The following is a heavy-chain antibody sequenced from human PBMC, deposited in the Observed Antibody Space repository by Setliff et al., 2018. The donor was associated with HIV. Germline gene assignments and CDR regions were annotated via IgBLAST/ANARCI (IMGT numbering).Heavy chain of an antibody. D-gene: IGHD6-13*01. J-gene: IGHJ6*03. V-gene: IGHV3-20*04. CDR1: GFIFSTYS. CDR3: VKEAYSNTWNYYYYYIDV. Sequence: GGSLRLSCAASGFIFSTYSMSWVRQVPGKGLEWVSGISWSGGGTGYAASVKGRFTISRDNSKNTLYLQMSSLRVDDTAVYYCVKEAYSNTWNYYYYYIDVWGKGTTVTVSS. CDR2: ISWSGGGT.